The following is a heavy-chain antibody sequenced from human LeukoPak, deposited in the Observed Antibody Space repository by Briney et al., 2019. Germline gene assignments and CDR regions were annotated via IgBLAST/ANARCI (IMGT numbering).Heavy chain of an antibody. J-gene: IGHJ4*02. CDR1: GGSISGRRYY. D-gene: IGHD3-9*01. CDR3: ARGRIVVVPAATPTYYDILTGYLNFDY. V-gene: IGHV4-39*07. CDR2: IHYDGAT. Sequence: SETLSLTCSVSGGSISGRRYYWGWIRQPPGRGLEWIGSIHYDGATYYNPSLKSRVTISVDTSKNQFSLKLSSVTAADTAVYYCARGRIVVVPAATPTYYDILTGYLNFDYWGQGTLVTVSS.